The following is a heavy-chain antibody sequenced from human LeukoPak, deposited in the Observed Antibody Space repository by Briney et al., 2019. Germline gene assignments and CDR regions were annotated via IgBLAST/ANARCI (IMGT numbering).Heavy chain of an antibody. CDR3: AKGMGRKYYFDY. V-gene: IGHV3-23*01. J-gene: IGHJ4*02. CDR2: ISGSGGST. Sequence: GGSLRLSCAASGFTFSRYAMSWVRQAPGKGLEGVSAISGSGGSTYNADSVKGRFTISRDNSKNTLYLQMNSLRTEDTAVYYCAKGMGRKYYFDYWGQGTLVTVSS. CDR1: GFTFSRYA. D-gene: IGHD3-10*01.